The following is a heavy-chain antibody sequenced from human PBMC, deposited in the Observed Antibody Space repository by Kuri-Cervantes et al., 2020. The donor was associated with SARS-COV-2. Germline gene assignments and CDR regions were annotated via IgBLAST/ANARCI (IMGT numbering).Heavy chain of an antibody. J-gene: IGHJ4*02. CDR2: IYHTGST. V-gene: IGHV4-39*01. CDR3: GRVSWIQLWRRYSDS. CDR1: GASISRSTYY. D-gene: IGHD5-18*01. Sequence: ESLKISCTVPGASISRSTYYWGWIRQPPGKRLEWIGSIYHTGSTFYNPSLKSRVTISVDTSKNQVSLRLPSATAADTAVYYCGRVSWIQLWRRYSDSWGQGALVTVSS.